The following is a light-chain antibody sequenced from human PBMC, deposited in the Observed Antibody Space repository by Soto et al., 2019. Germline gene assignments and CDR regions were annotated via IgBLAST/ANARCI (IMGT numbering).Light chain of an antibody. CDR1: QSLVHSDGRTY. Sequence: DIVLTQTPLSSPVTLGQPASISCRSSQSLVHSDGRTYLNWLHQRPGQPPRLLISRVSNRFSGVPDSFSGSGAATDSTLRISRVEAEDVGVYYCMQATHYRPYTFGQGTKLEI. CDR2: RVS. CDR3: MQATHYRPYT. V-gene: IGKV2-24*01. J-gene: IGKJ2*01.